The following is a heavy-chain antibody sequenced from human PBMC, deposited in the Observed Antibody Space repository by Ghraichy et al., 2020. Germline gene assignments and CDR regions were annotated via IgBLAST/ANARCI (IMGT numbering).Heavy chain of an antibody. Sequence: GGSLRLSCAASGFNFNSYAMSWVRQAPDKGLEWISYISYSGGDIHYADSVRGRFTIFRDNAKNSLYLQMNSLRDEDTAVYYCAGIMVRGLIHSWGQGTLVTVSS. CDR3: AGIMVRGLIHS. CDR2: ISYSGGDI. CDR1: GFNFNSYA. V-gene: IGHV3-48*02. D-gene: IGHD3-10*01. J-gene: IGHJ4*02.